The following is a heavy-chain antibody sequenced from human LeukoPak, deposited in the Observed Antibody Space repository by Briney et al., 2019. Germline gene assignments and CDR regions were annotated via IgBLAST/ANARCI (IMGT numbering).Heavy chain of an antibody. J-gene: IGHJ3*02. V-gene: IGHV4-38-2*01. Sequence: SSETLSLTCAVSGYSISSAYYWGWIRQPPGKGLEWIGSIYHSGSTYYNPSLKSRVTISLDTSKNQFSLKLSSVTAADTAVYYCARSGSSAFHGAFDIWGQGTMVTVPS. CDR1: GYSISSAYY. CDR2: IYHSGST. D-gene: IGHD2/OR15-2a*01. CDR3: ARSGSSAFHGAFDI.